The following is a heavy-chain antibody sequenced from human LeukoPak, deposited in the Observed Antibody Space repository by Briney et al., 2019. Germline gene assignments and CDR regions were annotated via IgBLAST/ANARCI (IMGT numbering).Heavy chain of an antibody. J-gene: IGHJ4*02. CDR3: ARGPPNWGYDY. Sequence: ASVKVSCKASGYTFTSYDFNWVRQATGQRPEWMGWMSPNSGDTGYAQKFQDRVTMTRNTSISTAYMELSSLRSDDTAEYYCARGPPNWGYDYWGPGTLVTVSS. D-gene: IGHD7-27*01. CDR1: GYTFTSYD. V-gene: IGHV1-8*01. CDR2: MSPNSGDT.